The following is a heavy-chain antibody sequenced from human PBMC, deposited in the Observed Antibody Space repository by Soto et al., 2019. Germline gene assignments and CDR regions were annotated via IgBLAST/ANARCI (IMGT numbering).Heavy chain of an antibody. J-gene: IGHJ3*02. V-gene: IGHV4-34*01. D-gene: IGHD6-6*01. CDR2: INHSGST. CDR3: ARGRIAARAAFDI. Sequence: SETLSLTCAVYGGSFSGYYWSWIRQPPGKGLEWIGEINHSGSTNYNPSLKSRVTISVDTSKNQFPLKLSSVTAADTAVYYCARGRIAARAAFDIWGQGTMVTVSS. CDR1: GGSFSGYY.